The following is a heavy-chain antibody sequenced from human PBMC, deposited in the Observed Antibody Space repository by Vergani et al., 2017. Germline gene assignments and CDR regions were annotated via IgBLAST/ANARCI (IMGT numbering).Heavy chain of an antibody. CDR2: IQFDGSNQ. Sequence: QVQLVESGGGVVQRGGSLRLSCATSGFTLSNYDMQWIRQGPGKGLEFVAFIQFDGSNQYYADSVKGRFTLSRDFSKNTLYLQMNSLRTDDTATYYCARDRCRSVTCYTGPYYMDVWGNGTTVIVSS. CDR3: ARDRCRSVTCYTGPYYMDV. D-gene: IGHD3-16*02. J-gene: IGHJ6*04. V-gene: IGHV3-30*02. CDR1: GFTLSNYD.